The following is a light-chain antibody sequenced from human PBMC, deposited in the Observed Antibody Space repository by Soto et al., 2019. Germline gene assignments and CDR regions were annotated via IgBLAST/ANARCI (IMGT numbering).Light chain of an antibody. CDR2: EVN. Sequence: QSALTQPASVSGSPGQSITISCTGTSSDVGSYNLVSWYQQHPGKAPKLMIYEVNMWPSGVSNRFSGSKSGNTASLTISGLQAEDEADYYCCSFAGSATWIFGGGTKLTVL. V-gene: IGLV2-23*02. J-gene: IGLJ2*01. CDR1: SSDVGSYNL. CDR3: CSFAGSATWI.